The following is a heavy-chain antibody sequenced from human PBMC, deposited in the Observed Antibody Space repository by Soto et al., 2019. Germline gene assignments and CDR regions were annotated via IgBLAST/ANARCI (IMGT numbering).Heavy chain of an antibody. CDR1: GFTFSSYG. D-gene: IGHD3-3*01. J-gene: IGHJ6*02. CDR2: IWYDGSNK. V-gene: IGHV3-33*06. Sequence: QPGGSLRLSCAASGFTFSSYGMHWVRQAPGKGLEWVAVIWYDGSNKYYADSVKGRFTISRDNSKNTLYLQMNSLRAEDTAVYYCAKGFQATIFGVPTSDRDYYYGMDVWGQGTTGTVSS. CDR3: AKGFQATIFGVPTSDRDYYYGMDV.